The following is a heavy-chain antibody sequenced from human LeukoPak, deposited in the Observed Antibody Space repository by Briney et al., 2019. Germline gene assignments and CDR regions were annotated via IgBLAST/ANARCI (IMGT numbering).Heavy chain of an antibody. CDR3: ARGVYSIDY. D-gene: IGHD6-13*01. J-gene: IGHJ4*02. Sequence: GGSLRLSCAASGFTFSSYWMSWVRQAPGKRLEWVANINQDGNEKYHVDSVKGRFTISRDNAKRSLYLQMNSLRAEDTAVYYCARGVYSIDYWGQGTPVTVSS. V-gene: IGHV3-7*01. CDR2: INQDGNEK. CDR1: GFTFSSYW.